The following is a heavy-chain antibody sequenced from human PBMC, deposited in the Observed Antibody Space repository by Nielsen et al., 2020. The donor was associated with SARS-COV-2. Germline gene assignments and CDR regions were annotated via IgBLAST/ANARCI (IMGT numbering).Heavy chain of an antibody. CDR3: ARGSDTPSL. CDR1: GFTFSNFA. J-gene: IGHJ4*02. D-gene: IGHD5-18*01. Sequence: GESLKISCAASGFTFSNFAMNWVRQAPGKGLEWISYISAVNGHTWYADSLKGRFTVSRDNADNLVFLLMDSLRGEDTAMYFCARGSDTPSLWGQGTLVTVSS. CDR2: ISAVNGHT. V-gene: IGHV3-21*05.